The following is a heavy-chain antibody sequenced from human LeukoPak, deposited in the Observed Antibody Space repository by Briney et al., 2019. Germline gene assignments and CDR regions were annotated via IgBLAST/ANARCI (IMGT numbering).Heavy chain of an antibody. Sequence: GRSLRLSCAASGSTFSDYYMSWIRHAPGKGLEWVSYISSSGSTIYYADSVKGRFTISRDNAKNSLYLQMNSLRAEDTAVYYCARATMTTVTTYGYWGQGTLVTVSS. J-gene: IGHJ4*02. CDR1: GSTFSDYY. CDR2: ISSSGSTI. D-gene: IGHD4-17*01. V-gene: IGHV3-11*01. CDR3: ARATMTTVTTYGY.